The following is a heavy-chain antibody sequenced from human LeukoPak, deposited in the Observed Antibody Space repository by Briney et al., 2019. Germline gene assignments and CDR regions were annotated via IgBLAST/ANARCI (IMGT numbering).Heavy chain of an antibody. CDR2: FDPEDGET. Sequence: ASVEVSCKVSGYTLTELSMHWVRQAPGKGLEWMGGFDPEDGETIYAQKFQGRVTMTEDTSTDTAYMELSSLRSEDTAVYYCATSRGFLRFLGRRGAYYFDYWGQGTLVTVSS. J-gene: IGHJ4*02. CDR1: GYTLTELS. CDR3: ATSRGFLRFLGRRGAYYFDY. V-gene: IGHV1-24*01. D-gene: IGHD3-3*01.